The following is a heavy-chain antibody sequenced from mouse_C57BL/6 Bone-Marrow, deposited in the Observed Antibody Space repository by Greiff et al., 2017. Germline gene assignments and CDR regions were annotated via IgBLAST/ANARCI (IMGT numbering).Heavy chain of an antibody. J-gene: IGHJ4*01. CDR3: ARQLRPLGYAMDY. D-gene: IGHD3-2*02. CDR1: GYTFTSST. V-gene: IGHV1-4*01. Sequence: QVQLKESGAELARPGASVKMSCKASGYTFTSSTMHWVKQRPGQGLEWIGYINPSSGYTKYNQKFKDKATLTADKSSSTAYMQLSSLTSEDSAVYYCARQLRPLGYAMDYWGQGTSVTVSS. CDR2: INPSSGYT.